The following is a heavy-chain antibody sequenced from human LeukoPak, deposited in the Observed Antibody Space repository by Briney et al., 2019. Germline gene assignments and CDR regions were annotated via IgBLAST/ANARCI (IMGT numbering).Heavy chain of an antibody. D-gene: IGHD3-16*01. Sequence: SETLSLTCTVSSGSISTYFWNWIRRPPGKGLEWIGYISYSGSANYNPSLRSRVTISKDTSKNQFSLKLSSVTAADTAVYYCARVITVRGVIFDYWGQGTLVTVSS. CDR2: ISYSGSA. J-gene: IGHJ4*02. CDR1: SGSISTYF. CDR3: ARVITVRGVIFDY. V-gene: IGHV4-59*01.